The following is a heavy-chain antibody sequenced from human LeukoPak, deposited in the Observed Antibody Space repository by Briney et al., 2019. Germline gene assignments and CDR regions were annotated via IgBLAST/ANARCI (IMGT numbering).Heavy chain of an antibody. Sequence: SETLSPTCAVSGGSISSSNWWSWVRQPPGKGLEWIGEIYHSGSTNYNPSLKSRVTISVDKSKNQFSLKLSSVTAADTAVYYCARAGDYYGSGSWDHWGQGTLVTVSS. J-gene: IGHJ4*02. CDR1: GGSISSSNW. D-gene: IGHD3-10*01. V-gene: IGHV4-4*02. CDR2: IYHSGST. CDR3: ARAGDYYGSGSWDH.